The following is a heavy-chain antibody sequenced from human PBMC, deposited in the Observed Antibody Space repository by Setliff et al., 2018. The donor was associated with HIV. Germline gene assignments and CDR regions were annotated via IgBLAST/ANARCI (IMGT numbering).Heavy chain of an antibody. D-gene: IGHD3-22*01. CDR1: GYTFTGYY. J-gene: IGHJ3*02. V-gene: IGHV1-2*02. CDR3: AGEGSSDSSPGGHDVFDI. CDR2: INPNSGGT. Sequence: ASVKVSCKASGYTFTGYYMHWVRQASGQGLEWMGWINPNSGGTNYAQRFQGRITMTRDTSIGTAYMELRRLRSDDTAVYYCAGEGSSDSSPGGHDVFDIWGQGTMVTVSS.